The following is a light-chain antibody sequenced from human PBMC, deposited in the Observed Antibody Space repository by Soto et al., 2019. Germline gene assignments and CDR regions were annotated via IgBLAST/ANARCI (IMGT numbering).Light chain of an antibody. CDR3: SSYTSSSTVI. V-gene: IGLV2-14*01. J-gene: IGLJ2*01. CDR1: SSDVGGYNY. CDR2: DVS. Sequence: QSVLTQPASVSGSPGQSITISCTGTSSDVGGYNYVSWYQQHPGTAPKLMIYDVSDRPSGVSNRFSGSKSGNTASLTISGLQAEDEADYYCSSYTSSSTVIFGGVTKVTVL.